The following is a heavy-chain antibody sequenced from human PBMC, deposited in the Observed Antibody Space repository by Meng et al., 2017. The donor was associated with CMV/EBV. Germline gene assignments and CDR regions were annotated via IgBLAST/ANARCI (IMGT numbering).Heavy chain of an antibody. D-gene: IGHD2-2*02. V-gene: IGHV1-18*01. CDR1: GYTFTSYG. Sequence: ASVKVSCKASGYTFTSYGISWVRQAPGQGLEWMGWISAYNGNTNYAQKLQGRVTMTTDTSTSTAYMELRSLRSDDTAVYYCARDCSSTSCYRKCYYGMDVWGQGTTVTVSS. CDR2: ISAYNGNT. CDR3: ARDCSSTSCYRKCYYGMDV. J-gene: IGHJ6*02.